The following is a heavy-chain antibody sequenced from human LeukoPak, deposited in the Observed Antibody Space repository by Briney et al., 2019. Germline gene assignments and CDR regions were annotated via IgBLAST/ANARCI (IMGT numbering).Heavy chain of an antibody. J-gene: IGHJ6*03. V-gene: IGHV4-59*08. Sequence: SETLSLTCTVYGGSIGTYYWSWVRQSPGTGLEWIGYIYVTGTRYNPYLQSRVTISVDRSRNQFFLKMTSVTAADTAVYYCARHIGGGIEDMDVWGRGTKVTVSS. CDR1: GGSIGTYY. CDR2: IYVTGT. CDR3: ARHIGGGIEDMDV. D-gene: IGHD3-16*02.